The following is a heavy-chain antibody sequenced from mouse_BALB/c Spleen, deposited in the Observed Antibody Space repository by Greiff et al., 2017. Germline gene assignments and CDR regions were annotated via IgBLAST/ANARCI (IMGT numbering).Heavy chain of an antibody. J-gene: IGHJ3*01. CDR1: GYTFTSYW. D-gene: IGHD2-3*01. Sequence: EVQLQQSGTVLARPGASVKMSCKASGYTFTSYWMHWVKQRPGQGLEWIGAIYPGNSDTSYNQKFKGKAKLTAVTSTSTAYMELSSLTNEDSAVYYCTPIYDGYYWFAYWGQGTLVTVSA. CDR3: TPIYDGYYWFAY. V-gene: IGHV1-5*01. CDR2: IYPGNSDT.